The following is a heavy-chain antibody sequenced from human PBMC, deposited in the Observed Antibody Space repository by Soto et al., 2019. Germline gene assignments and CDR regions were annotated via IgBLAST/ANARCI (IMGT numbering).Heavy chain of an antibody. V-gene: IGHV1-3*01. CDR2: INAGNGNT. CDR3: ARVSGYPYYYYGMDV. Sequence: ASVKVSCKASGYTFTSYAMHWVRQAPGQRLEWMGWINAGNGNTKYSQKFQGRVTITRDTSASTAYMELSSLRSEDTAVYYCARVSGYPYYYYGMDVWGQGTTVTVSS. J-gene: IGHJ6*02. D-gene: IGHD6-25*01. CDR1: GYTFTSYA.